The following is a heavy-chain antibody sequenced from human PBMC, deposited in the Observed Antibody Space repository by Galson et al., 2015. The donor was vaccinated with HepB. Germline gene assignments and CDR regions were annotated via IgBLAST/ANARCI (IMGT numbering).Heavy chain of an antibody. CDR3: ARDSYYDSSGYFRYYYGMDV. CDR1: GGTFSSYA. CDR2: IIPIFGTA. D-gene: IGHD3-22*01. V-gene: IGHV1-69*13. Sequence: SVKVSCKASGGTFSSYAISWVRQAPGQGLEWMGGIIPIFGTANYAQKFQGRVTITADESTSTAYMELSSLRSEDTAVYYCARDSYYDSSGYFRYYYGMDVWGQGTTVTVSS. J-gene: IGHJ6*02.